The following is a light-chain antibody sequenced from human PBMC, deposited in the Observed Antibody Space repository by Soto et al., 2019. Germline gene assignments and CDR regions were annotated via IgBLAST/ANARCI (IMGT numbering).Light chain of an antibody. CDR1: SSVVGGYNY. Sequence: QSVLTQPASVSGSPGQSITISCTGTSSVVGGYNYVSWYQQHPGKAPKLMIHDVSNRPSGVSNRFSGSKSGNTASLTISGLQAEDEADYYCSSYTSSSTHVFGTGTKVTVL. CDR2: DVS. CDR3: SSYTSSSTHV. J-gene: IGLJ1*01. V-gene: IGLV2-14*01.